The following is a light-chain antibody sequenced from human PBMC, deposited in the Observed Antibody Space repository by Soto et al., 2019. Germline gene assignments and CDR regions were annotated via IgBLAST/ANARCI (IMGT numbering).Light chain of an antibody. CDR2: GDN. V-gene: IGLV1-40*01. J-gene: IGLJ1*01. CDR3: QSYDSSLNRV. CDR1: SSNIGANYD. Sequence: QSVLSQPPSVSGAPGQRITISCTGSSSNIGANYDVHWYRQVPGTAPKLLMSGDNNRPSGVADRFSGSKSGTSASLAITRLQAEDEADYYCQSYDSSLNRVFVTGTKVTVL.